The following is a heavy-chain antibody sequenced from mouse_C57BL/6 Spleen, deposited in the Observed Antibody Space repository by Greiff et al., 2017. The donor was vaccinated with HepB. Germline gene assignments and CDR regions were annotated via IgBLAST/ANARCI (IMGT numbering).Heavy chain of an antibody. J-gene: IGHJ2*01. CDR2: IYPGDGDT. CDR3: ARERRDYFYY. CDR1: GYAFSSSW. V-gene: IGHV1-82*01. Sequence: QVQLKESGPELVKPGASVKISCKASGYAFSSSWMNWVKQRPGKGLEWIGRIYPGDGDTNYNGKFKGKATLTADKSSSTDYIQLSSLSAEDSAFYGCARERRDYFYYWGEGTPLTVSS.